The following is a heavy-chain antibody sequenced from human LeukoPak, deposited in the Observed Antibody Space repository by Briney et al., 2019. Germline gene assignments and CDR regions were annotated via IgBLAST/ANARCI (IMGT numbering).Heavy chain of an antibody. D-gene: IGHD3-10*01. J-gene: IGHJ5*02. CDR1: GGSISSSNW. Sequence: PSGTLSLTCAVSGGSISSSNWWSWVRQPPGKGLEWIGEIYHSGSTNYNPSLKSRVTMSVDTSKNQFSLKLSSVTAADTAVYYCARSLRGVIIGDFNWFDPWGQGTLVTVSS. V-gene: IGHV4-4*02. CDR2: IYHSGST. CDR3: ARSLRGVIIGDFNWFDP.